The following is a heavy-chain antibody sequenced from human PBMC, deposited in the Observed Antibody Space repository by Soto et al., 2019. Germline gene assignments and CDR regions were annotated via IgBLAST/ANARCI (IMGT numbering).Heavy chain of an antibody. V-gene: IGHV3-48*02. D-gene: IGHD2-21*02. Sequence: PGGSLRLSCAASGFTFSSHSMNWVRQAPGKGLEWVSYISSSSSTIYYADSAKGRFTISRDNAKNSLYLQMNSLRDEDTAVYYCLGFVVVTAIIGYWGQGTLVTVSS. CDR2: ISSSSSTI. J-gene: IGHJ4*02. CDR3: LGFVVVTAIIGY. CDR1: GFTFSSHS.